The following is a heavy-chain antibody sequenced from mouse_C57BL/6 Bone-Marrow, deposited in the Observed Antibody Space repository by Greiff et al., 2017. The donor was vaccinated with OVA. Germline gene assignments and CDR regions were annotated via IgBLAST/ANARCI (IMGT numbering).Heavy chain of an antibody. CDR1: GYTFTSYG. Sequence: VQLQQSGAELARPGASVKLSCKASGYTFTSYGISWVKQRTGQGLEWIGEIYPRSGNTYYNEKFKGKATLTADKSSSTAYMELRSLTSEDSAVYFCARRDYSNPYWYFDVWGTGTTVTVSS. J-gene: IGHJ1*03. V-gene: IGHV1-81*01. CDR2: IYPRSGNT. D-gene: IGHD2-5*01. CDR3: ARRDYSNPYWYFDV.